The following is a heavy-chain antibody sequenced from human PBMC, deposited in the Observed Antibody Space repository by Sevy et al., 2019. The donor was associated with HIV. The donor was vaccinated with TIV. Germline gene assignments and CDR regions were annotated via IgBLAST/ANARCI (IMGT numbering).Heavy chain of an antibody. CDR2: IWYDGSNK. J-gene: IGHJ4*02. Sequence: GGSLRLSCAASGFTFSSYGMHWVRQAPGKGLEWVAVIWYDGSNKYYADSVKGRFTISRDNSKSTLYLQMNSLRAEDTAVYYCARGGREAAAAPFDYWGQGTLVTVSS. CDR1: GFTFSSYG. V-gene: IGHV3-33*01. D-gene: IGHD6-13*01. CDR3: ARGGREAAAAPFDY.